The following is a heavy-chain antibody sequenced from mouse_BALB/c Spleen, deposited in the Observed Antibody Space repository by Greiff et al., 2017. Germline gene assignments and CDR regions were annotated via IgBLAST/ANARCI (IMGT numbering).Heavy chain of an antibody. V-gene: IGHV1-5*01. Sequence: VQLQQSGTVLARPGASVKMSCKASGYSFTSYWMHWVKQRPGQGLEWIGALYPGNSDTSYNQKFKGKAKLTAVTSASTAYMELSSLTNEDSAVYYCTRGYGSSHRYFDVWGAGTTVTVSS. CDR3: TRGYGSSHRYFDV. CDR2: LYPGNSDT. J-gene: IGHJ1*01. D-gene: IGHD1-1*01. CDR1: GYSFTSYW.